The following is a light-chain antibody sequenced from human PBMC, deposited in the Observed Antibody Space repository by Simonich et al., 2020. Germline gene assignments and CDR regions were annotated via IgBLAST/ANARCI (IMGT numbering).Light chain of an antibody. Sequence: QSALTQPPSASGFPGQSVAISCTGTSSDVGGYNDVTWYQKHPGKAPKLMIYEVSKRPSGVPDRFSGSKSGNTASLTVSGLQAEDEADYYCSSYAGSNNLVFGGGTKLTVL. J-gene: IGLJ2*01. CDR1: SSDVGGYND. CDR3: SSYAGSNNLV. CDR2: EVS. V-gene: IGLV2-8*01.